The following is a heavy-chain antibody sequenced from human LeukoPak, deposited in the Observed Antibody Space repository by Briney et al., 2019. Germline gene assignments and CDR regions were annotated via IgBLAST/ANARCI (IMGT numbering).Heavy chain of an antibody. J-gene: IGHJ4*02. CDR2: FSHSGST. CDR1: GGSINSGGYC. Sequence: PSETLPLTCTVSGGSINSGGYCWTWLRQPPGEGLEWIPYFSHSGSTFYNPSLKSRVTISLDTSKNQFSLNLHSVTAADTAVYYCAGQNIPTPRYYWGQGTQVTVSP. D-gene: IGHD2-2*02. CDR3: AGQNIPTPRYY. V-gene: IGHV4-30-2*01.